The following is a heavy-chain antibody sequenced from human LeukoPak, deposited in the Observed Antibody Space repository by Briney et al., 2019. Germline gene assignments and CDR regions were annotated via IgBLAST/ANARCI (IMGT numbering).Heavy chain of an antibody. V-gene: IGHV4-34*01. CDR2: INHSGST. Sequence: SETLSLTCAVSGGSFSGYYWSWVRQPPGKGLEWMGEINHSGSTNYNPSLKSRVTISVDTSKNQFSLKLSSVTAADTAVYYCARGHIVVVPAAAYYYYYMDVWGKGTTVTVSS. D-gene: IGHD2-2*01. CDR1: GGSFSGYY. CDR3: ARGHIVVVPAAAYYYYYMDV. J-gene: IGHJ6*03.